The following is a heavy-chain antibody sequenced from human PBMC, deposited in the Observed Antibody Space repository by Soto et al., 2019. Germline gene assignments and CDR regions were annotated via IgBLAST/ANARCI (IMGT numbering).Heavy chain of an antibody. D-gene: IGHD1-26*01. Sequence: GGSLRPSCAASGFVFSSYAMSWVRQAPGKGLEWVSSIGVSGGSTYYADSVKGRFTISRDNSKNTLFLQMNNVRVEDTAVYFCARCGTLWYRTNWFDPWGLGTLVTVSS. CDR3: ARCGTLWYRTNWFDP. CDR2: IGVSGGST. CDR1: GFVFSSYA. J-gene: IGHJ5*02. V-gene: IGHV3-23*01.